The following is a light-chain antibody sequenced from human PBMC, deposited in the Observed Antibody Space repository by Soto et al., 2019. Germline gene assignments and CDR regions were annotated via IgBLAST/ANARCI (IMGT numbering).Light chain of an antibody. CDR1: STDFVSYNR. Sequence: QYALTQPPSVSGSPGQSVTISCTGTSTDFVSYNRVSWYQQPPGTAPKLIIYEASNRPSGVPDRFSGSKSGSTASLTISGLQAEDEADYYCSLYISGSTYVFGTGTKVTVL. V-gene: IGLV2-18*01. CDR2: EAS. CDR3: SLYISGSTYV. J-gene: IGLJ1*01.